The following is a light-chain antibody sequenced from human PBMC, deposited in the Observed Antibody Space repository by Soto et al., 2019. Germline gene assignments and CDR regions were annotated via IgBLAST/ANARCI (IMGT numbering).Light chain of an antibody. V-gene: IGKV3-20*01. CDR1: QSVSSTY. CDR2: GAS. J-gene: IGKJ2*01. Sequence: EIVLTQSPGTLSLSQGERATLSCRASQSVSSTYIAWYQQNPGQAPRLLIYGASSRATGIPDMFSGSGSGTDFTLTISRLEPEDFAVCFCQQYGRSPPFTFGQGTKVEIK. CDR3: QQYGRSPPFT.